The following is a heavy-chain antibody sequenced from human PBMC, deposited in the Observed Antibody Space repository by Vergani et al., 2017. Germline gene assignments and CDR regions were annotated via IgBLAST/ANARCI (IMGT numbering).Heavy chain of an antibody. D-gene: IGHD3-10*01. V-gene: IGHV3-23*01. Sequence: EVQLLESGGGLVQPGGSLRLTCAASEFTFSNYVMNWVRQAPGKGLEWVSGISGSGVSAYYTDSVKGRFTISRDNSKNMLFLQMNNLRTEDTAIYYCAKQYFVSGNYLFDYWGQGTLVTVSS. J-gene: IGHJ4*02. CDR3: AKQYFVSGNYLFDY. CDR2: ISGSGVSA. CDR1: EFTFSNYV.